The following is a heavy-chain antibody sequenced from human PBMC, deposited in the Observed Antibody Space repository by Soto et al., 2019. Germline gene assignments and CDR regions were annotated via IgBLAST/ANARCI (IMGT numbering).Heavy chain of an antibody. J-gene: IGHJ6*02. D-gene: IGHD6-13*01. V-gene: IGHV4-4*07. CDR1: GGSISSYY. CDR3: AREHYEAAAGTYRGHYYGMDV. Sequence: SETLSLTCNVSGGSISSYYRSWIRRPAGKGLEWIGRIYYSGGTNYNPSPNSRVTMSVDPPTTRFSLKLTCVTAANTAVYDSAREHYEAAAGTYRGHYYGMDVWGQGTTVTVSS. CDR2: IYYSGGT.